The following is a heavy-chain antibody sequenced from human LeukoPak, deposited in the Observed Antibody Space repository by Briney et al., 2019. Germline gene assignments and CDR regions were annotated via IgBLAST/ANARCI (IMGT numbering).Heavy chain of an antibody. J-gene: IGHJ5*02. CDR1: GYSFSSYG. D-gene: IGHD4/OR15-4a*01. Sequence: ASVKVSCKASGYSFSSYGISWVRQAPGQGLEWMGWIATYNGKTKYAEKVQGRVTMTTDTSTTTAYMELRTLRSDDTALYYCARDMVGLTADGNWFDPWGQGTLVTASS. CDR2: IATYNGKT. V-gene: IGHV1-18*01. CDR3: ARDMVGLTADGNWFDP.